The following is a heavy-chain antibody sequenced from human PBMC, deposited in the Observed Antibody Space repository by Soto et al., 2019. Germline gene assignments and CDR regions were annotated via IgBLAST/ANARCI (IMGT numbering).Heavy chain of an antibody. D-gene: IGHD3-10*01. CDR1: GGTFNRYG. V-gene: IGHV1-69*06. CDR3: ARGVSNSGADYTGRSAYDL. CDR2: TVPVFDTS. Sequence: QVQLVQSGAVVKKPGSSVEVSCKASGGTFNRYGISWVRQAPGQGLEWMGGTVPVFDTSKYAPRFQGRVTMTADNSTSTAYMEQSSVRSEDTAIYFCARGVSNSGADYTGRSAYDLWGQGTLVIVSS. J-gene: IGHJ3*01.